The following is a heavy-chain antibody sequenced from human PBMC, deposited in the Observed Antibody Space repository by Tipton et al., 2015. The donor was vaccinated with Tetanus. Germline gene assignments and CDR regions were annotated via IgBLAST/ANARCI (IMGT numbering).Heavy chain of an antibody. CDR3: ARANYDFPKKGPFDS. Sequence: TLSLTCTVSGDSVSGYYWSWIRQPPGKGLEWLAYISGSGTSNSNYYLKSRITMTHDTSRNQFSQKLKAVTAADTAVYYCARANYDFPKKGPFDSWGQGTLVIVSS. V-gene: IGHV4-59*02. CDR2: ISGSGTS. J-gene: IGHJ4*02. CDR1: GDSVSGYY. D-gene: IGHD3-3*01.